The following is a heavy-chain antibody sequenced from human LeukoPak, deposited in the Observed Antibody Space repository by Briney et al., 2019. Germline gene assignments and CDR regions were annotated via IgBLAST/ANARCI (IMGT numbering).Heavy chain of an antibody. Sequence: PSETLSLTCTVPGGSISSYYWSWIRQPPGKGLEWIGYIYYSGSTNYNPSLKSRVTISVDTSKNQFSLKLSSVTAADTAVYYCARESRDGYNFVDYWGQGTLVTVSS. D-gene: IGHD5-24*01. CDR3: ARESRDGYNFVDY. V-gene: IGHV4-59*01. CDR2: IYYSGST. CDR1: GGSISSYY. J-gene: IGHJ4*02.